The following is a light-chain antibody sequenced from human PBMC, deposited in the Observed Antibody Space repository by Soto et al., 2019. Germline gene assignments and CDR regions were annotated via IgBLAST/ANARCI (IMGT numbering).Light chain of an antibody. CDR1: HDINSY. CDR2: DAS. Sequence: DIQMTQSPSSLSASVGDRVTITCQSSHDINSYLKWYQHKPGTAPKLLIYDASILAAVVPSRCSGSAARTDFPSTSSSQQAEDVASYYCQKYDYPPIFGPGTTLDIK. J-gene: IGKJ3*01. V-gene: IGKV1-33*01. CDR3: QKYDYPPI.